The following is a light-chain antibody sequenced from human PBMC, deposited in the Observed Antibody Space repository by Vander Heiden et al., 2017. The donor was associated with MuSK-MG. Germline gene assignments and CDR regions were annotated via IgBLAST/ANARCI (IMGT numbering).Light chain of an antibody. CDR2: GNS. Sequence: QSVLTQPPSVSGAPGQRVTISCTGSSSNIGAGYDGHWYQQLPGTAPKLLIYGNSNRASGVPDRFSGSKSGTSASLAIPGLQAEDEADYYCQSYDSSLSGSVFGGGTKLTVL. CDR3: QSYDSSLSGSV. V-gene: IGLV1-40*01. J-gene: IGLJ3*02. CDR1: SSNIGAGYD.